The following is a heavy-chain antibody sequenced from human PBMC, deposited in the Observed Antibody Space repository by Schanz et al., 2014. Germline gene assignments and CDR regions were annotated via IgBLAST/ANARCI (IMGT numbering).Heavy chain of an antibody. V-gene: IGHV1-3*01. D-gene: IGHD5-18*01. CDR2: INVGNGNM. Sequence: QILLVQPGPEVKKPGASVTVSCKASGYDFHIYAYSWVRQAPGQGLEWMGWINVGNGNMKYSQKFQGRVTITRDTSASTAYMELTSLRSEDTALYYCTRGGYSYALSAFDIWGQGTMVTVSS. CDR1: GYDFHIYA. CDR3: TRGGYSYALSAFDI. J-gene: IGHJ3*02.